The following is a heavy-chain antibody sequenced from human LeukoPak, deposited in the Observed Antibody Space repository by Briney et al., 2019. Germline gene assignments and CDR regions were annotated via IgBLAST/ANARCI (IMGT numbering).Heavy chain of an antibody. J-gene: IGHJ4*02. CDR2: FDPEDGET. D-gene: IGHD3-22*01. V-gene: IGHV1-24*01. CDR1: GYTLTELS. CDR3: ATDPTYYYDSSGSRLLRY. Sequence: GASVKVSCKVSGYTLTELSMHWVRQAPGKGLEWMGGFDPEDGETIYAQKFQGRVTMTEDTSTDTAYMELSSLRSEDTAVYYCATDPTYYYDSSGSRLLRYWGQGTLVTVSS.